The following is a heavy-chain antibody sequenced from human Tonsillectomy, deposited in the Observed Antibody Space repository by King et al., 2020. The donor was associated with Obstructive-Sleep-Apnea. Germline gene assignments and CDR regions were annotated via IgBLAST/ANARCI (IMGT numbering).Heavy chain of an antibody. CDR2: ISNNGGST. CDR3: ARGTSGSPDY. Sequence: VQLVESGGGLVQPGGSLRLSCAASGFTFSNFAMHWVRQAPGKSLEYVSAISNNGGSTHYVNSVKGRFTISRDNSKNTVFLQLGSLRREDTAVYYCARGTSGSPDYWGQGTLVTVSS. J-gene: IGHJ4*02. D-gene: IGHD2-15*01. CDR1: GFTFSNFA. V-gene: IGHV3-64*01.